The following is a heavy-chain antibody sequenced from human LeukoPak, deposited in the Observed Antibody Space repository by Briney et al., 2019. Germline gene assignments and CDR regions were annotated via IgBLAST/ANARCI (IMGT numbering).Heavy chain of an antibody. V-gene: IGHV1-69*06. CDR2: IIPIFGTA. Sequence: SVTVSCKASGGTFSSYAISWVRQAPGQGLEWMGGIIPIFGTANYAQKFQGRVTITADKSTSTAYMELSSLRSVDTAVYYCARELTDAIDYWGQGTLVTVSS. J-gene: IGHJ4*02. CDR3: ARELTDAIDY. CDR1: GGTFSSYA.